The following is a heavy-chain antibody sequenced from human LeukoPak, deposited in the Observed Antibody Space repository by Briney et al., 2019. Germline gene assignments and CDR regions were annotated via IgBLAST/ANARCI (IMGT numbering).Heavy chain of an antibody. J-gene: IGHJ5*02. CDR2: TYYRSKWYN. Sequence: SQTLSLTCAISGDSVSSNSAAWNWNSQSPSIGLESLGRTYYRSKWYNDYAVSVKSRITINPDTSKNQFSLQLNSVTPEDTAVYYCARDAHYSSSPEWFDPWGQGTLVTVSS. V-gene: IGHV6-1*01. D-gene: IGHD6-13*01. CDR3: ARDAHYSSSPEWFDP. CDR1: GDSVSSNSAA.